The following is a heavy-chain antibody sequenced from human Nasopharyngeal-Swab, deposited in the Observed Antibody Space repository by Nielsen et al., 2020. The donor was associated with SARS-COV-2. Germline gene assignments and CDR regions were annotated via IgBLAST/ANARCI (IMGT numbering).Heavy chain of an antibody. CDR3: VRDSSWAFDS. CDR1: GFTFSTYH. Sequence: GESLKISCAASGFTFSTYHMNWVRQAPGKGLEWISNIRMTDSDVFYADSVKGRFTISRDNAKNSMYLQMNSLRAEDTAVYYCVRDSSWAFDSWGQGNLVTVSS. D-gene: IGHD7-27*01. V-gene: IGHV3-48*03. CDR2: IRMTDSDV. J-gene: IGHJ4*02.